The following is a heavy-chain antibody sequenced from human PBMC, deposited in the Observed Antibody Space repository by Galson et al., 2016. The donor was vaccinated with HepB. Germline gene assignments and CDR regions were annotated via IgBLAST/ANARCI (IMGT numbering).Heavy chain of an antibody. D-gene: IGHD6-13*01. CDR1: GFTFTRYN. CDR3: ARVREQQLLDAFDI. Sequence: SLRLSCATSGFTFTRYNMSWVRQAPGKGLEWVSSISSGSSYIYYAGSVKGRFTISRDNVKKSLYLQMNSLRPEDTAVYYCARVREQQLLDAFDIWGQGTMVTVSS. J-gene: IGHJ3*02. V-gene: IGHV3-21*01. CDR2: ISSGSSYI.